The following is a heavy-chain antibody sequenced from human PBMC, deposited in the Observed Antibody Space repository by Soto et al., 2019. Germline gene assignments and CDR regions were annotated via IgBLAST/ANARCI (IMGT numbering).Heavy chain of an antibody. J-gene: IGHJ1*01. CDR3: ALAHIWGSYRLAEYFQH. D-gene: IGHD3-16*02. CDR1: GFTFSSYA. Sequence: GGSLRLSCAASGFTFSSYAMSWVRQAPGKGLEWVSAISGSGGSTYYADSVKGRFTISRDNSKNTLYLQMNSLRAEDTAVYYCALAHIWGSYRLAEYFQHWGQGTLVTVSS. V-gene: IGHV3-23*01. CDR2: ISGSGGST.